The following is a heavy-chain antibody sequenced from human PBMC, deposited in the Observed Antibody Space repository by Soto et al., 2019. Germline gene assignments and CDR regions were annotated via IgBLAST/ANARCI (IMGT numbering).Heavy chain of an antibody. V-gene: IGHV3-21*01. CDR3: ARYYNALDV. Sequence: GGSLRLSCAASGFTFSNYNMNWVRQAPGKGLEWVSSISSSSNYIYYVDSVKGRFTISRDNAKNSLYLQMNSLGAEDTAVYYCARYYNALDVWGQGTTVTVSS. CDR2: ISSSSNYI. J-gene: IGHJ6*02. CDR1: GFTFSNYN. D-gene: IGHD3-10*01.